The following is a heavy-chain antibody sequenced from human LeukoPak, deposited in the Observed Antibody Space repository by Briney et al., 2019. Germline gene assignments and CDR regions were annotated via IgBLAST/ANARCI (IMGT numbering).Heavy chain of an antibody. V-gene: IGHV3-30*02. CDR1: GFTFSSYG. Sequence: PGGSLRLSCAASGFTFSSYGMHWVRQAPGKGLEWVAFIRYDGSNKYYADSVKGRFTIPRDNSKNTLYLQMNSLRVEDTAVYFCVRVQAGSVSWLDPWGQGTLVTVSS. CDR3: VRVQAGSVSWLDP. D-gene: IGHD5/OR15-5a*01. J-gene: IGHJ5*02. CDR2: IRYDGSNK.